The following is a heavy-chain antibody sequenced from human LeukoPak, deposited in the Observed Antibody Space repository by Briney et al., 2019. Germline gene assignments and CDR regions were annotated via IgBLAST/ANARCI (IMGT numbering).Heavy chain of an antibody. CDR2: INPNSGNT. J-gene: IGHJ5*02. V-gene: IGHV1-2*02. CDR3: AREGAAAEDVNWFDP. D-gene: IGHD6-25*01. CDR1: GYTFTGYY. Sequence: ASVKVSCKASGYTFTGYYMHWVRQAPGQGLQWMGWINPNSGNTHYSQKFQDRVTMTRDTSISTAYMELNSLRSDDTAVYYCAREGAAAEDVNWFDPWGQGTLVTVSS.